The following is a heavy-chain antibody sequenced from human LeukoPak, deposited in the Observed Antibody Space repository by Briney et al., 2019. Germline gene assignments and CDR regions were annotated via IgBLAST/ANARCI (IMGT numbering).Heavy chain of an antibody. Sequence: GGSLRLSCAASGFTVSSNYMSWVRQAPGKGLEWVSVIYSGGSTYYADSVKGRFTISRDNSKNTLYLQMNSLGAEDTAVYYCARDSRGDAFDIWGQGTMVTVSS. CDR1: GFTVSSNY. V-gene: IGHV3-66*01. CDR2: IYSGGST. J-gene: IGHJ3*02. CDR3: ARDSRGDAFDI.